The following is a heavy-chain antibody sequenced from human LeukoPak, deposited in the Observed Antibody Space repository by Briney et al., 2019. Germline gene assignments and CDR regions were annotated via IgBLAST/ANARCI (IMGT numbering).Heavy chain of an antibody. CDR1: GFTFSSYA. V-gene: IGHV3-23*01. CDR3: AKDREYSYVYDAFDI. CDR2: MSGSGGST. Sequence: GGSLRLSCAASGFTFSSYAMSWVRQAPGKGLEWVSGMSGSGGSTYYADAVKGRFTISRDNSKNTLYLQMNTLRAEDTAVYYCAKDREYSYVYDAFDIWGQGTLVTVSS. J-gene: IGHJ3*02. D-gene: IGHD3-16*01.